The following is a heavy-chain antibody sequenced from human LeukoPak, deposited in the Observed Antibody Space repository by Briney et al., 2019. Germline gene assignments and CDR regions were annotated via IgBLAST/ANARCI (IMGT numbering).Heavy chain of an antibody. V-gene: IGHV3-66*01. D-gene: IGHD1-26*01. CDR2: IYSGGNT. CDR3: ARWEPGIRDAFDI. J-gene: IGHJ3*02. CDR1: GFTVSDNF. Sequence: GGSLRLSCAASGFTVSDNFITWVCQAPGKGLEWVSVIYSGGNTYYADSVKGRFVISRDNSKNTLYLQMNSLRAEDTAVYYCARWEPGIRDAFDIWGQGTMVTVSS.